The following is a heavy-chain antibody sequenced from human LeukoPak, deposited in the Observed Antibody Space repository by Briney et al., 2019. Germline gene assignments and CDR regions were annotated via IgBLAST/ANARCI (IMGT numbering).Heavy chain of an antibody. CDR2: FYYSGST. V-gene: IGHV4-59*01. D-gene: IGHD3-10*01. CDR1: GGSISRYY. J-gene: IGHJ6*03. CDR3: ASGAYTYYYMDV. Sequence: SETLSLTCTVSGGSISRYYGSWIRQPPGKGLEWIGYFYYSGSTNYNPSLKSRVTISVDTSKNQFSLKLSSVTAADTAVYYCASGAYTYYYMDVWGKGATVTVSS.